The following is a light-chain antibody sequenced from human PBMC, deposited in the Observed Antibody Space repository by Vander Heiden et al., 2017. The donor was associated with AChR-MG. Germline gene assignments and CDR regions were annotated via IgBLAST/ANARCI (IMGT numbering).Light chain of an antibody. J-gene: IGKJ1*01. V-gene: IGKV3-20*01. Sequence: EIVLTQSPGTLSLSPGERATLSCRASPSVSSSYLAWYQQKPGQAPRLLIYGASSRATGIPDRFSGSGSGTDFTLTISRLEPEDFAVYYCQQYGSSPRTFGQGTKAEIK. CDR2: GAS. CDR1: PSVSSSY. CDR3: QQYGSSPRT.